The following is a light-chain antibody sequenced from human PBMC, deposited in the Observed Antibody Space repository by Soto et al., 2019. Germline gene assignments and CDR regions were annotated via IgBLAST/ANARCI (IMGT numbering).Light chain of an antibody. Sequence: EIVLTQSPGTLSLSPGERATLSCRASQSVTNSYLAWYQQKPGQAPRLLIYGASSRATGIPDRFSGSGSGTDITLTISRLEPEDFAVYYWQQYGSSRWTFGQGTKVEIK. CDR2: GAS. J-gene: IGKJ1*01. V-gene: IGKV3-20*01. CDR3: QQYGSSRWT. CDR1: QSVTNSY.